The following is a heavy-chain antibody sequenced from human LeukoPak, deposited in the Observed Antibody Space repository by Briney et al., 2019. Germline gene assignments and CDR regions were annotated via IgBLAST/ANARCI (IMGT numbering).Heavy chain of an antibody. V-gene: IGHV3-23*01. CDR3: AKGITGSYEGRFFDY. Sequence: ETLSLTCSVSGGSISTYYWGWIRQPPGKGLEWVAGISWNSGNIGYADSVKGRFTISRDNSKNTLYLQMNSLRAEDTAVYYCAKGITGSYEGRFFDYWGQGTLVTVSS. CDR1: GGSISTYY. D-gene: IGHD1-26*01. J-gene: IGHJ4*02. CDR2: ISWNSGNI.